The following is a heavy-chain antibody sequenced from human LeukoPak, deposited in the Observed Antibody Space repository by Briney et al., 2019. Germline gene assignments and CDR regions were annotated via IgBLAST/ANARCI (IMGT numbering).Heavy chain of an antibody. CDR1: GFTFSSSA. V-gene: IGHV3-23*01. J-gene: IGHJ4*02. Sequence: GGTLRLSCAASGFTFSSSAMSWVRQAPGRGLEWVSTISGSGGATYYADSVKGRFTISSDNSKNTLYLQMNSLRAEDTAVYYCAKDRPIFKDWGQGTQVTVSS. CDR2: ISGSGGAT. CDR3: AKDRPIFKD.